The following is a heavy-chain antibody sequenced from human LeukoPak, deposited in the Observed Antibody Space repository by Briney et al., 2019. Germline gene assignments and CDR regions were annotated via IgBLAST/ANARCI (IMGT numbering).Heavy chain of an antibody. CDR3: ARGIVATSFDY. D-gene: IGHD5-12*01. CDR1: GGTFSSYA. CDR2: IIPILGIA. V-gene: IGHV1-69*04. J-gene: IGHJ4*02. Sequence: SVKVSCKASGGTFSSYAISWVRQAPGQGLEWMGRIIPILGIANYAQKFQGRVTITADKSTSTAYMELSSLRSEDTAVYYCARGIVATSFDYWGQGTLVTVSS.